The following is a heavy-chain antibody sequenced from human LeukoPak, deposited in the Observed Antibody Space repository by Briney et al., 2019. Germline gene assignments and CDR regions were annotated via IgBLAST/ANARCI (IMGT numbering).Heavy chain of an antibody. CDR1: GGSISSHY. CDR2: IYYSGST. Sequence: SETLSLTCTVSGGSISSHYWSWIRQPPGKGLEWIGYIYYSGSTNYNPSLKSRVTISVDTSKNQFSLKLSSVTAADTAVYYCAREGYASGTRYGMDVWGQGTTVTVSS. CDR3: AREGYASGTRYGMDV. D-gene: IGHD3-10*01. J-gene: IGHJ6*02. V-gene: IGHV4-59*11.